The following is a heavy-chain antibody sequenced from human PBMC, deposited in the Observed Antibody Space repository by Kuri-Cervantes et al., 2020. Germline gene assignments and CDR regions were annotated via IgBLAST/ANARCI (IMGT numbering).Heavy chain of an antibody. CDR2: INQDGSEK. D-gene: IGHD3-22*01. Sequence: GGSLRLSCAASGFSFLNYWMSWVRQAPGKGLEWLANINQDGSEKYYADSVKGRFTISRDNAKNSLYLQMNSLRAEDTAVYYCARVGVTYYYDSSGYYYFDYWGQGTLVTVSS. J-gene: IGHJ4*02. CDR3: ARVGVTYYYDSSGYYYFDY. V-gene: IGHV3-7*01. CDR1: GFSFLNYW.